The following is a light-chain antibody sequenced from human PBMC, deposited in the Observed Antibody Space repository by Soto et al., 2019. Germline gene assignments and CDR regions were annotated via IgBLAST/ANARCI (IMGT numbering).Light chain of an antibody. V-gene: IGLV1-40*01. CDR2: GNS. CDR1: RSNIGAGYD. J-gene: IGLJ2*01. CDR3: QSYDSSLSGVV. Sequence: QSVLTQPPSVSGAPGQRVTISCTGSRSNIGAGYDVHWYQKLPGTAPKLLIYGNSNRPSGVPDRFSVSKSGPSASLAITGLQAEEEADYYCQSYDSSLSGVVFVGGTKLTVL.